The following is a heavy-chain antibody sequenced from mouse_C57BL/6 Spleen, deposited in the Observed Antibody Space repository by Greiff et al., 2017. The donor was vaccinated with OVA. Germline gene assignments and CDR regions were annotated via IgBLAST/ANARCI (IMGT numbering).Heavy chain of an antibody. D-gene: IGHD1-1*01. CDR2: INPNNGGT. CDR3: ARTGPADYYDSNPWFAY. CDR1: GYTFTDYN. V-gene: IGHV1-18*01. J-gene: IGHJ3*01. Sequence: VQLQQSGPELVKPGASVKIPCKASGYTFTDYNMDWVKQSHGKSLEWIGDINPNNGGTIYNQKFKGKATLTVDKSSSTAYMELRSLTSEDTAVYYCARTGPADYYDSNPWFAYWGQGTLVTVSA.